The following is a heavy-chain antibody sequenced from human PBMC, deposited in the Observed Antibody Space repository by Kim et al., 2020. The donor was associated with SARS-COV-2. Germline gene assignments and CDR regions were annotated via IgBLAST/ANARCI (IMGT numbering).Heavy chain of an antibody. Sequence: GGSLRLSCAASGFTFSRYTMSWVHQAPGKGLEWVSSISAVTNYADSVKGRFTISRDNSKNTLFLQMNSLRAEDTAVYYCAKDPACTSVTCYGTFENWGQRTLVTVSS. D-gene: IGHD2-8*02. V-gene: IGHV3-23*01. J-gene: IGHJ4*02. CDR3: AKDPACTSVTCYGTFEN. CDR1: GFTFSRYT. CDR2: ISAVT.